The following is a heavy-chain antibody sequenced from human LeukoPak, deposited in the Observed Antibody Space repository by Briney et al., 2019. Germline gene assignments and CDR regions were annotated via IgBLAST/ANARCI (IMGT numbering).Heavy chain of an antibody. D-gene: IGHD4/OR15-4a*01. Sequence: PGGSLRLSCAASGFTFSDHAMSWVRQAPGKGLEWASSFSDTTYCADSVKGRFTISRDNSKNTLYLQMNNLRAEDTAVYYCAKRPAGAKGYFDYWGQGTLVTVSS. V-gene: IGHV3-23*01. CDR2: FSDTT. CDR1: GFTFSDHA. J-gene: IGHJ4*02. CDR3: AKRPAGAKGYFDY.